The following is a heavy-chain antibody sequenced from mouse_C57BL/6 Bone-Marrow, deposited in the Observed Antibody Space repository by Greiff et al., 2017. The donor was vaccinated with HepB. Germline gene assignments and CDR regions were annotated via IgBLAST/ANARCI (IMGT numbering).Heavy chain of an antibody. D-gene: IGHD2-3*01. CDR1: GYTFTSYW. CDR2: IDPSDSYT. V-gene: IGHV1-50*01. Sequence: QVQLQQPGAELVKPGASVKLSCKASGYTFTSYWMQWVKQRPGQGLEWIGEIDPSDSYTNYNQKFKGKATLTVDKSSSTAYMQLSSLTSEDSAVYYCARDGYYEDYYAMDYWGQGTSVTVSS. CDR3: ARDGYYEDYYAMDY. J-gene: IGHJ4*01.